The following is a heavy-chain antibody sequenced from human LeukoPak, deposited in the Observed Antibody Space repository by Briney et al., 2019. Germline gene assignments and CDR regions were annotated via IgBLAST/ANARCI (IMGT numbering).Heavy chain of an antibody. D-gene: IGHD6-19*01. CDR2: ISGSGGST. CDR1: GFTFSSYA. CDR3: ARETPPAVAGYYYYYMDV. Sequence: PGGSLSLSCAASGFTFSSYAMSWVRQAPGKGLEWVSAISGSGGSTYYADSVKGRFTISRDNSKNTLYLQMNSLRAEDTAVYYCARETPPAVAGYYYYYMDVWGKGTTVTVSS. V-gene: IGHV3-23*01. J-gene: IGHJ6*03.